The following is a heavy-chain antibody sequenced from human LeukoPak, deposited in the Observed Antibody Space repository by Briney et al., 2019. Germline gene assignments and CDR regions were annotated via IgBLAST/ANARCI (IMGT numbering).Heavy chain of an antibody. V-gene: IGHV5-51*01. CDR1: GYSFTSYW. D-gene: IGHD5-24*01. Sequence: GESLKISCKGSGYSFTSYWIGWVRHVPGKGLEYMGIIYPGDSDTRYSPSFQGQVTISADKSISTAYLQWSSLKASDTAMYYCARRTDEGPYYYYGMDVWGQGTTVTVSS. CDR2: IYPGDSDT. J-gene: IGHJ6*02. CDR3: ARRTDEGPYYYYGMDV.